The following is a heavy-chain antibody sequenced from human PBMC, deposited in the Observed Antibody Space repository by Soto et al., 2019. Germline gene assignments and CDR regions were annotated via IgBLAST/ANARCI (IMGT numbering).Heavy chain of an antibody. CDR3: ARADRDYGSGSLFFDY. V-gene: IGHV4-59*01. CDR1: GGSISSYY. Sequence: SETLSLTCTVSGGSISSYYWSWIRQPPGKGLEWIGSIYYSGSTYYNPSLKSRVTISVDTSKNQFSLKLSSVTAADTAVYYCARADRDYGSGSLFFDYWGQGTLVTVSS. J-gene: IGHJ4*02. CDR2: IYYSGST. D-gene: IGHD3-10*01.